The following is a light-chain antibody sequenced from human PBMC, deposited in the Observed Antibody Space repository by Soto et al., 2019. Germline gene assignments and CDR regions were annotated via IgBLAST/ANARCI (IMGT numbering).Light chain of an antibody. Sequence: DIQMTQSPSSLSASVGDRVTITCRASQGISNQLAWYQQKPGMVPKLLIYAASTLQSGVPSRFSGSGSGTDFTLTISSLQPEDVATYFCQNYNSVPSTFGPGTKVDIK. V-gene: IGKV1-27*01. CDR2: AAS. CDR3: QNYNSVPST. CDR1: QGISNQ. J-gene: IGKJ3*01.